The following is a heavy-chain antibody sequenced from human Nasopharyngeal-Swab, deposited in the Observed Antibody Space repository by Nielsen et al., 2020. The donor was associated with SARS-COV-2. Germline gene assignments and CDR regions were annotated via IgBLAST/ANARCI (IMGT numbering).Heavy chain of an antibody. CDR3: AKEGATGWFDP. CDR1: RVSITSQY. V-gene: IGHV4-59*11. CDR2: ICHNSGT. J-gene: IGHJ5*02. Sequence: SETLSLPCTFSRVSITSQYWSWIRPPPGKGLELIGYICHNSGTSYNPSLKSRVTMFMDTSKNQFSLRLRSVTAADTAVYYCAKEGATGWFDPWGQGTLVTVSS.